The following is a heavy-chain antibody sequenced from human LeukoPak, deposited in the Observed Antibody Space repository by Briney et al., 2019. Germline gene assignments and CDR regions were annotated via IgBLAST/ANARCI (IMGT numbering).Heavy chain of an antibody. CDR3: ARGDYGSGSSDY. CDR2: IYYSGSP. CDR1: GGSISSTSYY. V-gene: IGHV4-39*02. Sequence: PSETLSLTCTVSGGSISSTSYYWGWIRQPPGKGLEWIGSIYYSGSPYYNPSLKSRVTISVDTSKNHFSLKLSSVTAADTAVYYCARGDYGSGSSDYWGQGTLVTVSS. D-gene: IGHD3-10*01. J-gene: IGHJ4*02.